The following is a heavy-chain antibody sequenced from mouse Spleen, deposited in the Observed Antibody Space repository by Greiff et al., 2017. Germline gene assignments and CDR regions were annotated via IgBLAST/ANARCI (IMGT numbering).Heavy chain of an antibody. CDR1: GFTFSSYG. D-gene: IGHD1-1*01. Sequence: EVKLVESGGGLVKPGGSLKLSCAASGFTFSSYGMSWVRQTPEKRLEWVATISGGGSYTYYPDSVKGRFTISRDNAKNNLYLQMSSLRSEDTALYYCASTVVDWYFDVWGAGTTVTVSS. J-gene: IGHJ1*01. CDR3: ASTVVDWYFDV. CDR2: ISGGGSYT. V-gene: IGHV5-9-2*01.